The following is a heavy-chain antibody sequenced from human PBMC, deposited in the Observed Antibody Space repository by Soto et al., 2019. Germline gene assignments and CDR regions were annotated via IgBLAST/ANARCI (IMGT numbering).Heavy chain of an antibody. J-gene: IGHJ4*02. Sequence: ASVKVSCKASGYTFTGYYMHWVRQAPGQGLEWMGWINPNSGGTNYAQKFQGRVTMTRDTSISTAYMELSRLRSDDTAVYYCARIPYYDFWNWVYFDYWGQGTLVTVSS. V-gene: IGHV1-2*02. D-gene: IGHD3-3*01. CDR2: INPNSGGT. CDR3: ARIPYYDFWNWVYFDY. CDR1: GYTFTGYY.